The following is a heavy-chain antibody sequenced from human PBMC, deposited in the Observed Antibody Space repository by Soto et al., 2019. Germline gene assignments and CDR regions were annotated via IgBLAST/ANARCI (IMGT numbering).Heavy chain of an antibody. D-gene: IGHD6-6*01. CDR3: AREYSSSSDYYYYGMDV. V-gene: IGHV2-5*02. J-gene: IGHJ6*02. CDR2: IYWDDDK. CDR1: GFSLSTSGVG. Sequence: ASGPTLVNPTQTLTLTCTFSGFSLSTSGVGVGWIRQPPGKALEWLALIYWDDDKRYSPSLKSRLTITKDTSKNQVVLTMTNMDPVDTAIYYCAREYSSSSDYYYYGMDVWGQGTTVTVSS.